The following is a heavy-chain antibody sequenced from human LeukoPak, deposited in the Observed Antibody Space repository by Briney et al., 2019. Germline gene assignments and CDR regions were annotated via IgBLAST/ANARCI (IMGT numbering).Heavy chain of an antibody. CDR2: ISSSGGSS. D-gene: IGHD3-9*01. V-gene: IGHV3-23*01. CDR1: GFTFRDSA. Sequence: GGSLRLSCAASGFTFRDSAMTWVRRAPGKGLEWVSGISSSGGSSYYADSVKGRFTISRDNSKNTLYLQMNSLRADDTAVYFCAKPHTAGYSCFDPWGQGTLVTVSS. J-gene: IGHJ5*02. CDR3: AKPHTAGYSCFDP.